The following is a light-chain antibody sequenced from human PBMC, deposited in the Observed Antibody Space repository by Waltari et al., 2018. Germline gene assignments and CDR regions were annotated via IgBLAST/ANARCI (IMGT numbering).Light chain of an antibody. CDR2: DAS. Sequence: DIQMTQSPSSVSASVGDRVIITCRASQDISRWLAWYQQTPGKAPKFLIYDASTLQSGVPSRFSGTGSGTKFTLTISSLQPEDFATYYCQHGNTFPLTFGGGTKVEIK. CDR1: QDISRW. J-gene: IGKJ4*01. CDR3: QHGNTFPLT. V-gene: IGKV1-12*01.